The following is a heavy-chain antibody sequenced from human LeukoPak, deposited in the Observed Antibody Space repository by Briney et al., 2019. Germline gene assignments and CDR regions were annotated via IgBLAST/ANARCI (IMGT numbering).Heavy chain of an antibody. CDR1: GFTFSSCG. CDR3: AKDRRFGELSPYYFDY. Sequence: PGGSLRLSCAASGFTFSSCGMHWVRQAPGKGLEWVAVIWFDGSNKYYADSVKGRFTISRDNSKNTLYLQMNSLRAEDTAVYYCAKDRRFGELSPYYFDYWGQGTLVTVSS. J-gene: IGHJ4*02. D-gene: IGHD3-10*01. CDR2: IWFDGSNK. V-gene: IGHV3-33*06.